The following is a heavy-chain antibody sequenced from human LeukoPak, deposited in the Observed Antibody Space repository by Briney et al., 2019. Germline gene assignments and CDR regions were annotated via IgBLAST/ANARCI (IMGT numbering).Heavy chain of an antibody. Sequence: GGSLRLSCAATGFTFSSYAMSWVRQAPGKGLEWVSAISGSGDSTYYADSVKGRFTISRDNSKSTLYLQMNSLRAEDTAVYYCAKVLLAGDAFEIWGQGTMVTVSS. CDR3: AKVLLAGDAFEI. D-gene: IGHD2-21*01. CDR2: ISGSGDST. CDR1: GFTFSSYA. J-gene: IGHJ3*02. V-gene: IGHV3-23*01.